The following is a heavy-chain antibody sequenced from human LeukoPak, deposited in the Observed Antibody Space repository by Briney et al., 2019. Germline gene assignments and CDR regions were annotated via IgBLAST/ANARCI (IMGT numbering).Heavy chain of an antibody. J-gene: IGHJ4*02. V-gene: IGHV4-59*01. CDR2: INYTGSA. CDR1: GGSISSSY. Sequence: PSETLSLTCTVSGGSISSSYWSWIRQSPGKGLEWIAYINYTGSANYNPSLKSRVTISVDTSKNQFSLKLSSVTAADTAVYYCARHWGIAAAGSYYFDYWGQGTLVTVSS. D-gene: IGHD6-13*01. CDR3: ARHWGIAAAGSYYFDY.